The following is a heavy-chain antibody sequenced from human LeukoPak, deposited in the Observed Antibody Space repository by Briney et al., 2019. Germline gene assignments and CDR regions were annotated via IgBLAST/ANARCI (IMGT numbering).Heavy chain of an antibody. CDR1: GGSFSGYY. J-gene: IGHJ4*02. CDR2: INHSGST. Sequence: SETLSLTCAVYGGSFSGYYWSWIRQPSGKGLEWIGEINHSGSTNYNPSLKSRVTISVDTSKNQFSLKLSSVTAADTAVYYCARRRQYYYDSSGSLGYWGQGTLVTVSS. V-gene: IGHV4-34*01. CDR3: ARRRQYYYDSSGSLGY. D-gene: IGHD3-22*01.